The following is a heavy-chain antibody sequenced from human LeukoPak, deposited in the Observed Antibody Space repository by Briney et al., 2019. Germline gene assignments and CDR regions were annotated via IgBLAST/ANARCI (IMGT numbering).Heavy chain of an antibody. CDR1: EFTVSSNY. CDR3: AREARDWSFAFDI. V-gene: IGHV3-66*02. Sequence: PGGSLRLSCAASEFTVSSNYMSWVRQAPGKGLEWVSVIYSGGSTYYADSVKGRFTISRDNSKNTLYLQMNSLRAEDTAVYYCAREARDWSFAFDIWGQGTMVTVSS. D-gene: IGHD2-21*02. CDR2: IYSGGST. J-gene: IGHJ3*02.